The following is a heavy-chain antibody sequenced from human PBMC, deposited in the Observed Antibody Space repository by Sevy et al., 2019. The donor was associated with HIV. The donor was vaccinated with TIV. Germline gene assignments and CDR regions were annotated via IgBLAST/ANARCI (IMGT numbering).Heavy chain of an antibody. CDR1: GFTFSSYW. CDR2: IKQDGSEK. J-gene: IGHJ3*02. CDR3: ARGQLYYDFWSGYFNDAFDI. V-gene: IGHV3-7*03. Sequence: GGSLRLSCAASGFTFSSYWMNWVRQAPGKGLEWVANIKQDGSEKYYVDSVKGRFTISRDNAKNSLYLQMNSLRAEDTAVYYCARGQLYYDFWSGYFNDAFDIWGQGTMVTVSS. D-gene: IGHD3-3*01.